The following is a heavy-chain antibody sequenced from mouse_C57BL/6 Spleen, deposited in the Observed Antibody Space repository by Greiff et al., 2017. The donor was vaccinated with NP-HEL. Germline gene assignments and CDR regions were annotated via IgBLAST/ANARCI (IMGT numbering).Heavy chain of an antibody. Sequence: EVQLQQSGPELVKPGASVKISCKASGYTFTDYYMNWVKQSHGKSLEWIGDINPNNGGTSYNQKFKGKATLTVDKSSSTAYMELRSLTSEDSAVYYCARGGYDGGAMDYWGQGTSVTVSS. CDR2: INPNNGGT. V-gene: IGHV1-26*01. CDR3: ARGGYDGGAMDY. D-gene: IGHD2-2*01. J-gene: IGHJ4*01. CDR1: GYTFTDYY.